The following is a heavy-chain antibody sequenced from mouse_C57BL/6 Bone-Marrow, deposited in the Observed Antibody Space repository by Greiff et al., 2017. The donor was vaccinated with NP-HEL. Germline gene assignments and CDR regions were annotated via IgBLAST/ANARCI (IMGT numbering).Heavy chain of an antibody. CDR2: IYPGNSDT. V-gene: IGHV1-5*01. CDR1: GYTFTSYW. D-gene: IGHD2-4*01. J-gene: IGHJ4*01. CDR3: TRSRIYYDYPHYAMDY. Sequence: EVQLQQSGTVLARPGASVKMSCKTSGYTFTSYWMHWVKQRPGQGLEWIGAIYPGNSDTSYNQKFKGKAKLTAVTSASTAYMELSSLTNEDSAVYYCTRSRIYYDYPHYAMDYWGQGTSVTVSS.